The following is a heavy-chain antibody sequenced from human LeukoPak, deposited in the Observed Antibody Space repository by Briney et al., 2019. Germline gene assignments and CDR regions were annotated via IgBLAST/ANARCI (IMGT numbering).Heavy chain of an antibody. CDR1: GFTFSSYA. CDR2: ISYDGSNK. J-gene: IGHJ4*02. D-gene: IGHD3-3*01. Sequence: PGGSLRLSCAASGFTFSSYAMHWVRQAPGKGLEWAAVISYDGSNKYYADSVKGRFTITRDNSKNTLYLQMNSLRAEDTAVYYCARTFWSGYLKGSYFDYWGQGTLVTVSS. V-gene: IGHV3-30-3*01. CDR3: ARTFWSGYLKGSYFDY.